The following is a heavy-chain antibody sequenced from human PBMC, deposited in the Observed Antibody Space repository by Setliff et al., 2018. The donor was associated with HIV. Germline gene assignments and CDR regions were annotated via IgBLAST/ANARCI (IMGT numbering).Heavy chain of an antibody. J-gene: IGHJ4*02. Sequence: TLSLTCAVSGGSISSGGYSWNWIRQPPGKGLEWIGYIYHSGSTFYNPSLKSRVTISVDRSKNQFSLNLTSVTAADTAVYYCARGGFKWSGSYADYWGQGTLVTVSS. V-gene: IGHV4-30-2*01. CDR1: GGSISSGGYS. D-gene: IGHD1-26*01. CDR3: ARGGFKWSGSYADY. CDR2: IYHSGST.